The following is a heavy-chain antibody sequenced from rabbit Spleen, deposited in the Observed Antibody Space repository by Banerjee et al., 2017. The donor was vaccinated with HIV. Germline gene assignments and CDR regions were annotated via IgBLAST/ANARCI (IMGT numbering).Heavy chain of an antibody. Sequence: QSLEESGGDLVKPGASLTLTCKASGFDFSSNAMCWVRQAPGKGLEWIACIHGSTSGSGTFYTTWAKGRFTISKTSSTTVDLKMTSLTAADTATYFCARDDGTGGLKLWGQGTLAPS. CDR2: IHGSTSGSGT. CDR3: ARDDGTGGLKL. J-gene: IGHJ4*01. CDR1: GFDFSSNA. V-gene: IGHV1S40*01. D-gene: IGHD7-1*01.